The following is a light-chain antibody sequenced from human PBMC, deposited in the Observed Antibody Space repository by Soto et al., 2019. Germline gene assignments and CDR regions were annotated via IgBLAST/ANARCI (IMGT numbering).Light chain of an antibody. CDR2: GAS. V-gene: IGKV3-15*01. Sequence: EIVLTQSPATLSLSPGERATLSCRASQSVSNYLSWYQQKPGQAPRLLIYGASTRATGIPARFSGSGSGTKFTLTISSLQSEDFAVYYCQQYNNWPPITFGQGTRLEI. CDR1: QSVSNY. J-gene: IGKJ5*01. CDR3: QQYNNWPPIT.